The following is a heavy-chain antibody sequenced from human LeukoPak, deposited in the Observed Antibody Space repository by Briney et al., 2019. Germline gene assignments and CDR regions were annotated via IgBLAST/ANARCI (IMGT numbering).Heavy chain of an antibody. Sequence: SETLSLTCTGSGGPISSYYWSWIRQPPGKGLEWIGYIQNRGSTNYNPSLKSRVTLSVDTSKTQFSLKLTSVTAADTAVYYCARDRPGIAVAGDALDIWGQGTMVTVSS. CDR2: IQNRGST. CDR1: GGPISSYY. D-gene: IGHD6-19*01. J-gene: IGHJ3*02. V-gene: IGHV4-59*01. CDR3: ARDRPGIAVAGDALDI.